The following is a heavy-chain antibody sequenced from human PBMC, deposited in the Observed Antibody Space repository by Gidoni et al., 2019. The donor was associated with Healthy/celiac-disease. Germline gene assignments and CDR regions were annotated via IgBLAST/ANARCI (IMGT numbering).Heavy chain of an antibody. CDR3: ARDGQIVDIVATITAFDI. CDR2: ISSSSSYI. J-gene: IGHJ3*02. CDR1: GFTFSSYS. D-gene: IGHD5-12*01. Sequence: EVQLVESGGGLVKPGGSLRLSCAAYGFTFSSYSMNWVRQAPGKGLEWVSSISSSSSYIYYAASVKGRFTISRDNAKNSLYLQMNSLRAEDTAVYYCARDGQIVDIVATITAFDIWGQGTMVTVSS. V-gene: IGHV3-21*01.